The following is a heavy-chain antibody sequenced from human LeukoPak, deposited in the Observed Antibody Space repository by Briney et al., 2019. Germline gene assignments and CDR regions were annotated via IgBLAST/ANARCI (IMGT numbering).Heavy chain of an antibody. J-gene: IGHJ4*02. D-gene: IGHD3-22*01. CDR2: IYPGDSDT. CDR1: GYRFTSYW. CDR3: ARRSGRLIVVEYYFDY. V-gene: IGHV5-51*01. Sequence: PGESLKISCKGSGYRFTSYWIGWVRQMPGKGLEWMGIIYPGDSDTRYSPSFQGQVTISADKSISTAYLQWSSLKASDTAMYYCARRSGRLIVVEYYFDYWGQGTLVTVSS.